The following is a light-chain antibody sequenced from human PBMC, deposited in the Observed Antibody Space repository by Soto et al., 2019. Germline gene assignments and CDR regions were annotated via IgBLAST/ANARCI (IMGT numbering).Light chain of an antibody. J-gene: IGLJ2*01. CDR3: SSYTSSSPLGVV. CDR2: DVN. CDR1: SSDVGDYNY. V-gene: IGLV2-14*01. Sequence: QSALTQPASVSGFPGQSITISCTGTSSDVGDYNYVSWYQQHPGKAPKLMIYDVNNRPSGVSNRFSGSKSGNTASLTISGLQAEDEADSYCSSYTSSSPLGVVFGGGTKLTVL.